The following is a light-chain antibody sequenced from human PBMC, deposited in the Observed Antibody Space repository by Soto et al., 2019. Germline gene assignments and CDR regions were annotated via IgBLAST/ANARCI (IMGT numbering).Light chain of an antibody. CDR2: GAS. CDR1: QSVSSRY. V-gene: IGKV3-20*01. Sequence: ETVLTQSPGTLSLSPGERATLSCRASQSVSSRYLAWYQQNPGQPPRLLIYGASSRATGIPDRFSGSGSGTDFTLTISRLEPEDLAVYYCQQFGGSPPITFGQGSRVEIK. J-gene: IGKJ5*01. CDR3: QQFGGSPPIT.